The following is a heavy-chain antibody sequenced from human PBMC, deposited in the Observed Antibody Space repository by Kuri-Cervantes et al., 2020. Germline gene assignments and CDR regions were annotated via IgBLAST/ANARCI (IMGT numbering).Heavy chain of an antibody. V-gene: IGHV1-2*02. CDR3: ARGTRILWGILVVPAAIGY. D-gene: IGHD2-2*01. CDR2: INPNSGGT. J-gene: IGHJ4*02. CDR1: GYTFTGYY. Sequence: ASVKVSCKASGYTFTGYYMHWVRQAPGQGLEWMGWINPNSGGTNYAQKFQGRVTMTRDTSISTAYKELSRLRSDDTAVYYCARGTRILWGILVVPAAIGYWGQGTLVTVSS.